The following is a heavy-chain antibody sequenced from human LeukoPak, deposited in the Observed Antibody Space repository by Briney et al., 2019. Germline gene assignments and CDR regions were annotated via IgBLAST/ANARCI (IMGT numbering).Heavy chain of an antibody. Sequence: PSETLSLTCSVSGDSISTSSYYWGWIRQPPGKGLKWIGTIYYSGSTYYNPSLTSRVTISVDTSKNQFSLKLSSVTAADTAVYYCARHKDYYYSYMDVWGKGTTVTITS. J-gene: IGHJ6*03. CDR1: GDSISTSSYY. CDR3: ARHKDYYYSYMDV. CDR2: IYYSGST. V-gene: IGHV4-39*01.